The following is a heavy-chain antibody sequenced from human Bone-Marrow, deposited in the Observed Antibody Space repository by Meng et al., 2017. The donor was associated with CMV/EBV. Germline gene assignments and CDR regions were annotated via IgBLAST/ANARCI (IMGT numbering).Heavy chain of an antibody. CDR3: VKDIGSSYYYYYGMDV. D-gene: IGHD6-6*01. CDR2: IRYDGSNK. J-gene: IGHJ6*02. Sequence: GESLKISCAASGFTFSSYGMHWVRQAPGKGLEWVAFIRYDGSNKYYADSVKGRFTISRDNSKNTLYLQMNSLRAEDTAVYYCVKDIGSSYYYYYGMDVWGQGATVTFYS. V-gene: IGHV3-30*02. CDR1: GFTFSSYG.